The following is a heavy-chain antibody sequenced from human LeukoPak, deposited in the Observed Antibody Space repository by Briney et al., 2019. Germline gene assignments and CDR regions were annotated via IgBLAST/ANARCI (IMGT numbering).Heavy chain of an antibody. CDR2: IYYSGST. D-gene: IGHD3-10*01. V-gene: IGHV4-31*03. CDR3: ARALMVRGVPGAFDI. CDR1: GGSISSGGYY. Sequence: PSQTLSLTCTVSGGSISSGGYYWSWIRQHPGKGLEWIGYIYYSGSTYYNPSLKSRVTISVDTSKNQFSLKLSSVAAADTAVYYCARALMVRGVPGAFDIWGQGTMVTVSS. J-gene: IGHJ3*02.